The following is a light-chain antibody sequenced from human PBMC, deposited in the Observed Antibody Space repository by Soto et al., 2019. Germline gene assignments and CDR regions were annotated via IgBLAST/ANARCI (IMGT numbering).Light chain of an antibody. CDR2: DAS. J-gene: IGKJ1*01. CDR3: QQHSNWPWT. Sequence: EILLTQSPATVSVSPGERDPLSCRASQSVSSYLAWYQQKPGQAPRLPIYDASNRATGIPARFSGSGSGTDFTLTIRSLEPEDFVVYYCQQHSNWPWTFGQGTKLDIK. V-gene: IGKV3-11*01. CDR1: QSVSSY.